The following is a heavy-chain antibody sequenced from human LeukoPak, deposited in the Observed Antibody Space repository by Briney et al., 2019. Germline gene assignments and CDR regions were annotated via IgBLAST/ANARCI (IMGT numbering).Heavy chain of an antibody. CDR3: ARGHEHIVVVTAISDWFDP. J-gene: IGHJ5*02. CDR2: ISHSGST. V-gene: IGHV4-34*01. Sequence: SETLSLTCAAYGGSFSGYYWSWIRQPPGKGLEWIGEISHSGSTNYNPSLKSRVTISVDTSKNQFSLKLSSVTAADTAVYYCARGHEHIVVVTAISDWFDPWGQGTLVTVSS. D-gene: IGHD2-21*02. CDR1: GGSFSGYY.